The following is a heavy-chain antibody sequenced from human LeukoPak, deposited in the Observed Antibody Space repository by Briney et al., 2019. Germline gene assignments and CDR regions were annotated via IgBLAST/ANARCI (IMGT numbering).Heavy chain of an antibody. CDR1: GFTFSYYY. J-gene: IGHJ4*02. CDR2: ISSSGSTI. D-gene: IGHD6-19*01. V-gene: IGHV3-11*04. CDR3: ARDLPYPHLADTRLY. Sequence: NPGGSLRVSCAASGFTFSYYYMSWIRQAPGKGLEWGSDISSSGSTIYYADSVKGRFTISRHNAKNTLYLQMNSLRAEDTAVYYCARDLPYPHLADTRLYWGQGTLVTVSS.